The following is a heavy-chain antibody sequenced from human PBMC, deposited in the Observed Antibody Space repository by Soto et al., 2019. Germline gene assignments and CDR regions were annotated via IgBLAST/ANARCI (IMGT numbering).Heavy chain of an antibody. CDR2: INPDNGNT. V-gene: IGHV1-3*01. CDR3: ARGIATGQLDP. Sequence: ASVKVSCKASGYTFTRYTINWVRQAPGQRLEWMGWINPDNGNTKSSQKFQDRVIITRDTSASTAYMDLSSLRSEDTAVYYFARGIATGQLDPWGQGTLVTVSS. CDR1: GYTFTRYT. J-gene: IGHJ5*02. D-gene: IGHD2-15*01.